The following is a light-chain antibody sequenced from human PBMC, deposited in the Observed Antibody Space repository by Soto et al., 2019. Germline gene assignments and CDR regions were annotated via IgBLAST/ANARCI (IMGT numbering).Light chain of an antibody. J-gene: IGKJ2*01. CDR2: AAS. Sequence: DVQMTQSPSSLSASVGDKVTITCRASQSISTYLNWYQQKPGKAPKLLIYAASSLQSGVPSRFSGTGSGTDFTLAINSLQPEDFATYYFQQTYNLPRTFGQGTKLEIK. V-gene: IGKV1-39*01. CDR1: QSISTY. CDR3: QQTYNLPRT.